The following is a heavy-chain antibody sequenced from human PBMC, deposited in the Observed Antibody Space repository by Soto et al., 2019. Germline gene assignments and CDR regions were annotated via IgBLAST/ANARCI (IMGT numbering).Heavy chain of an antibody. CDR3: ARGVGFGYYYYHMDL. V-gene: IGHV4-61*01. J-gene: IGHJ6*02. CDR2: IYYSGSA. D-gene: IGHD3-10*01. CDR1: GDSVTSVSDY. Sequence: TSETLSLTCTVSGDSVTSVSDYWSWIRQPPGKGLEWIGYIYYSGSADYNPSLGSRVTISIDTSKNQFSLKLTSVTAADTAVYYCARGVGFGYYYYHMDLWGQGTTVTVSS.